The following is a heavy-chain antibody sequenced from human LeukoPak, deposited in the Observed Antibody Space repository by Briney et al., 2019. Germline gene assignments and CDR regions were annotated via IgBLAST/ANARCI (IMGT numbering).Heavy chain of an antibody. J-gene: IGHJ4*02. D-gene: IGHD3-10*02. CDR1: GLNVSTHG. CDR3: ANSVFG. V-gene: IGHV3-23*01. Sequence: GGSLRLSCAVSGLNVSTHGMSWVRQAPGKGLEGVSGISGSSGSTYYANSVKGRFTISRDNSKNTVYLQMNSLTAENTAVYYCANSVFGWGQGTLVTVSS. CDR2: ISGSSGST.